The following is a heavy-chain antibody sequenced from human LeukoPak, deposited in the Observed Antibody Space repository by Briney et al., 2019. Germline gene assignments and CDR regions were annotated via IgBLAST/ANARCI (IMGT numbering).Heavy chain of an antibody. CDR3: AGEKFDI. J-gene: IGHJ3*02. Sequence: GGSLRLSCAVSGFSFTKYAMDWVRQAPGKGLEWVAIISKDGSMRYYADSVKGRFTVSRDNSNNAVYLQMNSLKSEDTAVYYCAGEKFDIWGQGTMVTVSA. CDR2: ISKDGSMR. V-gene: IGHV3-30*04. CDR1: GFSFTKYA.